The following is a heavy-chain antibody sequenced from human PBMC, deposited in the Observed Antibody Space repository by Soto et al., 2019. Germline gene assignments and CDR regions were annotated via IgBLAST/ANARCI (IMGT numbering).Heavy chain of an antibody. CDR1: GGSISSGGYY. CDR3: AXXXXXXXXTCVSY. V-gene: IGHV4-31*01. CDR2: IYYSGST. Sequence: QVQLQESGPGLVKPSQTLSLTCTVSGGSISSGGYYWSWIRQHPGKGLEWIGYIYYSGSTYYNPSLKSPVTIXVXTXXNQFSLKLSSVTAADTAVXYCAXXXXXXXXTCVSYWGQGTLVTVSS. J-gene: IGHJ4*02.